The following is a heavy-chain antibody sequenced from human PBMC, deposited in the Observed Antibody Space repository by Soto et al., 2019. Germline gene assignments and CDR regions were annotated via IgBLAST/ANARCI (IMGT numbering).Heavy chain of an antibody. CDR1: GFTFSNSA. CDR3: AEDRSAVFGVVTCYFDY. CDR2: LSYDGSHN. D-gene: IGHD3-3*01. V-gene: IGHV3-30*18. Sequence: QVQLVESGGGVVQPGRSLRLSCAASGFTFSNSAMHWVRQTPDKGLEWVAFLSYDGSHNYYADSVKGRFTISRDNSKNTMSLQMNSMRVEDTAVYYCAEDRSAVFGVVTCYFDYWGQGPVVTVSS. J-gene: IGHJ4*02.